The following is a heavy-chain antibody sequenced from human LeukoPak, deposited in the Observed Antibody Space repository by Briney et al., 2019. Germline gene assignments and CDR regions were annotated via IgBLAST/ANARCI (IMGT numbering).Heavy chain of an antibody. J-gene: IGHJ2*01. D-gene: IGHD2/OR15-2a*01. V-gene: IGHV3-33*01. CDR2: IWYDGSNK. CDR1: GFTFSSYG. Sequence: GGSLRLSCAASGFTFSSYGMHLVRQAPGKGLEWVAVIWYDGSNKYYPDSVQGRFTISRDNSKNTLYLQVNSLRAEDTAVYYCARDRSMSGWYIDLWGRGTLVTVSS. CDR3: ARDRSMSGWYIDL.